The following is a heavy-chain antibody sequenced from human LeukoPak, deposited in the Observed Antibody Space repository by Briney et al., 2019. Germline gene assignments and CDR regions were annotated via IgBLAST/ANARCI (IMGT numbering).Heavy chain of an antibody. D-gene: IGHD6-13*01. CDR2: ISAGGAIK. V-gene: IGHV3-23*01. J-gene: IGHJ5*02. CDR1: AFTLSTYA. Sequence: GGSLRLSCAASAFTLSTYAMNWVRHAPGKGLEWVSGISAGGAIKYYADSVKGRFTISRDNSKNTLYLQMNSLTVEDTAVYYCAKSPRSAADNWFDPWGQGTLVTVSS. CDR3: AKSPRSAADNWFDP.